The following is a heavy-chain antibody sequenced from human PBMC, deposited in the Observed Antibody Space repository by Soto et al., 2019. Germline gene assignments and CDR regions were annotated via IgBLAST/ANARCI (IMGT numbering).Heavy chain of an antibody. V-gene: IGHV5-51*01. CDR2: IYPGDSDT. CDR3: ARHPRIKYQVVNAGIAAAGTDY. J-gene: IGHJ4*02. D-gene: IGHD6-13*01. CDR1: GYSFTSYW. Sequence: PGESLKISCKGSGYSFTSYWIGCVRQMPGKGLEWMGIIYPGDSDTRYSPSFPGQLTISADKSISTAYLQWSSLKASDTAIDFCARHPRIKYQVVNAGIAAAGTDYWGQGTLVTVSS.